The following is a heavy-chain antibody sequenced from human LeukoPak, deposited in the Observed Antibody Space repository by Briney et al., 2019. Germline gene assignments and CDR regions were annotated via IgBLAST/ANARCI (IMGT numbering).Heavy chain of an antibody. CDR3: ARLLPMDV. CDR1: GGSFSGYY. J-gene: IGHJ6*02. V-gene: IGHV4-34*01. D-gene: IGHD2-21*01. Sequence: PSETLSLTCAVYGGSFSGYYWSWIRQPPGKGLEWIGEINHSGSTNYNPSLKSRVTISVDTSKNQFSLKLSSVTAADTAVYYCARLLPMDVWGQGTTVTVSS. CDR2: INHSGST.